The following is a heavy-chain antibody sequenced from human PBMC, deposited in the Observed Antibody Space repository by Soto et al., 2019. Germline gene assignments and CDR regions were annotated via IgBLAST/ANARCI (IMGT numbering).Heavy chain of an antibody. CDR2: INFDGSDK. D-gene: IGHD6-25*01. CDR1: GFSFSSSW. V-gene: IGHV3-7*01. Sequence: GGSLRLSCAASGFSFSSSWMSWVRQAPGKGLEWVGNINFDGSDKYYVDSVKGRFTISRDNAENSLYLQMNSLRAEDTAVYYCARWDSDLQRGGFDPWGQGTLVTVSS. J-gene: IGHJ5*02. CDR3: ARWDSDLQRGGFDP.